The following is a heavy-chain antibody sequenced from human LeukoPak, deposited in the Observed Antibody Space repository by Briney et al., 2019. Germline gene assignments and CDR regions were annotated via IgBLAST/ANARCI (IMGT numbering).Heavy chain of an antibody. Sequence: GGTLRLACAASGFTFGSYGMSWVRQAPGKGLEWVSTIHPSGTNTHYADSVKGRFTISRDNSKNKLFLLMSTLRADDTAIYYCAKDPSTLTIRDDYWGQGTLVTVSS. CDR1: GFTFGSYG. J-gene: IGHJ4*02. CDR3: AKDPSTLTIRDDY. CDR2: IHPSGTNT. D-gene: IGHD5-24*01. V-gene: IGHV3-23*01.